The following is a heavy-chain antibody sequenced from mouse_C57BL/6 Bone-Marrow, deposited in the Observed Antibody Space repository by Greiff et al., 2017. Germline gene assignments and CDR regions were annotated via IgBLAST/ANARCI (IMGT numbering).Heavy chain of an antibody. J-gene: IGHJ2*01. CDR3: TRKSYDGLYYFDY. CDR1: GYTFTDYE. CDR2: IDPETGGT. Sequence: VQLQESGAELVRPGASVTLSCKASGYTFTDYEMHWVKQTPVHGLEWIGAIDPETGGTAYNQKFKGKAILTADKSSSTAYMELRSLTSEDSAVYYCTRKSYDGLYYFDYWGQGTTLTVSS. V-gene: IGHV1-15*01. D-gene: IGHD2-3*01.